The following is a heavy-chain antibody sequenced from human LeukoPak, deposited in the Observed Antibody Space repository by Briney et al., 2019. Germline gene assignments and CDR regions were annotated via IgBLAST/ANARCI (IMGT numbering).Heavy chain of an antibody. CDR3: ARGLNGAENYFDY. Sequence: GGSLRLSCAASGFTFSSYGMHWVRQAPGKGLEWVAVISYDGSNKYYADSVKGRFTISRDNSKNTLYLQMNSLRAEDTAAYYCARGLNGAENYFDYWGQGILVTVSS. J-gene: IGHJ4*02. CDR2: ISYDGSNK. D-gene: IGHD4-17*01. CDR1: GFTFSSYG. V-gene: IGHV3-30*03.